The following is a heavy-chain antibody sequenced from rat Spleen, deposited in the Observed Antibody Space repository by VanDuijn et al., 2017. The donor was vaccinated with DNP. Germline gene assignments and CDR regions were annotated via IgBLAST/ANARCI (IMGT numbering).Heavy chain of an antibody. CDR2: ISTSGSRT. CDR3: ARVGDYHDGGDGDVLDV. J-gene: IGHJ4*01. D-gene: IGHD1-12*02. CDR1: GFTFSDYN. Sequence: EVQLVESGGGLVQPGRSLKLSCVASGFTFSDYNMAWVRQAPKKGLEWVATISTSGSRTYYPDSVKGRFTISRDNAKNTLYLQMESLRSEDTATYYCARVGDYHDGGDGDVLDVWGQGTSVTVSS. V-gene: IGHV5-7*01.